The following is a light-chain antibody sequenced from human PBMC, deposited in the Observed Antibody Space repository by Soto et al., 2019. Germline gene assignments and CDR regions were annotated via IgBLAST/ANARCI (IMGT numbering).Light chain of an antibody. J-gene: IGKJ2*01. CDR1: QSISNW. CDR2: KAS. CDR3: QQYNSS. Sequence: DIQMTQSPSTLSASVGDRVTITCRASQSISNWLAWYQQKPGKAPKLLIYKASSLESGVPSRFSGSGSGTEFTLTISSLQPDDSATYYCQQYNSSFGQGT. V-gene: IGKV1-5*03.